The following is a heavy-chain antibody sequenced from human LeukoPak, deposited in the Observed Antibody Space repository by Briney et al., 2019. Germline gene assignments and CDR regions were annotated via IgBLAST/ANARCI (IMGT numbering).Heavy chain of an antibody. D-gene: IGHD1-14*01. CDR3: ARNPPATAEFYFDY. V-gene: IGHV4-38-2*02. CDR1: GYSISSAYY. J-gene: IGHJ4*02. CDR2: IYHSGST. Sequence: SETLSLTCTVSGYSISSAYYWGFIRQPPGKGLEWIGSIYHSGSTYYNASLKSRVTISLDASKNQFSLKLSSVTAADTAVYYCARNPPATAEFYFDYWGQGTLVTVSS.